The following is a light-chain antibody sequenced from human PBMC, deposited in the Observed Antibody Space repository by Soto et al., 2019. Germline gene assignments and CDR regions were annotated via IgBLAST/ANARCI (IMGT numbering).Light chain of an antibody. Sequence: DIQMTQSPASVSASVGDSDTITCRASQGVSRWLAWYQQKPCEAPKVLIYGASTLQSGVTSRFSGSGSEMDCALTISNLQPEDFATYYGQQAKSVPLTFGGGSKVE. CDR1: QGVSRW. CDR2: GAS. CDR3: QQAKSVPLT. J-gene: IGKJ4*01. V-gene: IGKV1-12*01.